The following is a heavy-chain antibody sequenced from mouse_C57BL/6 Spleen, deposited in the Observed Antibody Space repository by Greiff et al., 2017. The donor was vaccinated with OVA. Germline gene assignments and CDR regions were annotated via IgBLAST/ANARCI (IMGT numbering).Heavy chain of an antibody. D-gene: IGHD1-1*01. CDR1: GYAFSSSW. CDR3: ARYSITTVAGYYAMDY. J-gene: IGHJ4*01. V-gene: IGHV1-82*01. Sequence: VQLQPSGPELVKPGASVKISCKASGYAFSSSWMNWVKQRPGKGLEWIGRIYPGDGDTNYNGKFKGKATLTADKSSSTAYMQLSSLTSEDSAVYFCARYSITTVAGYYAMDYWGQGTSVTVSS. CDR2: IYPGDGDT.